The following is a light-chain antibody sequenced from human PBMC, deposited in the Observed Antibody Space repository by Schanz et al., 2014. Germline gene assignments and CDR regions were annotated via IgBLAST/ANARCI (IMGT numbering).Light chain of an antibody. Sequence: EIVMTQSPGILSLSPGERVTLSCRASQSVSDNLAWYQQKPGQAPRLLIYGASTRATGIPARFSGSGSGTEFTLTIGSLQSEDFAVYYCHQYINSPFTFGPGTKLDLK. V-gene: IGKV3D-15*02. CDR2: GAS. CDR1: QSVSDN. J-gene: IGKJ3*01. CDR3: HQYINSPFT.